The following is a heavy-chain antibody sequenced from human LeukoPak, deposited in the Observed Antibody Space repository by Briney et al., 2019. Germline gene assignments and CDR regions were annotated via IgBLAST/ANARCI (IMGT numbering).Heavy chain of an antibody. Sequence: ASVKVSCKASGYTFTSYYMHWVRQAPGQGLEWMGIINPSGGSTSYAQKFQGRVTMTRDMSTSTVYMELSSLRSEDTAVYYCARELKELERGDYWGQGTLVTVSS. CDR2: INPSGGST. CDR1: GYTFTSYY. V-gene: IGHV1-46*01. D-gene: IGHD1-1*01. CDR3: ARELKELERGDY. J-gene: IGHJ4*02.